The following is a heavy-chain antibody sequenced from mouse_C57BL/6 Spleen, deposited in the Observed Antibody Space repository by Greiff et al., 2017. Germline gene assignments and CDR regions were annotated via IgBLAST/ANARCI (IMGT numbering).Heavy chain of an antibody. CDR1: GFTFSSYA. Sequence: EVKLVESGEGLVKPGGSLKLSCAASGFTFSSYAMSWVRQTPEKRLEWVAYISSGGDYIYYADTVKGRFTISRDNARNTLYLQMSSLKSEDTAMYYCTRGGYYYGSSSWFAYWGQGTLVTVSA. CDR3: TRGGYYYGSSSWFAY. J-gene: IGHJ3*01. D-gene: IGHD1-1*01. V-gene: IGHV5-9-1*02. CDR2: ISSGGDYI.